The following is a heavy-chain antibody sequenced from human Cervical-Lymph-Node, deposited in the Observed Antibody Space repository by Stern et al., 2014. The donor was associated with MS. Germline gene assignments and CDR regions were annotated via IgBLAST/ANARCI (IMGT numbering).Heavy chain of an antibody. CDR2: INSDGGIT. CDR1: GFTFTNYW. D-gene: IGHD5-18*01. CDR3: ARKEKYSPLDY. J-gene: IGHJ4*02. Sequence: VQLVESGGGLVQPGGSLRLSCTASGFTFTNYWMHWVRQAPGKGLVWVSRINSDGGITNYADSVKGRFTISRDNAKNTLYLQMNRLRAEDTSVYYCARKEKYSPLDYWGQGTLVTVSS. V-gene: IGHV3-74*02.